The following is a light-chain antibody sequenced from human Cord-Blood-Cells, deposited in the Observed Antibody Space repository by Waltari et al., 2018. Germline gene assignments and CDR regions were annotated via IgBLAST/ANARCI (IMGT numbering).Light chain of an antibody. Sequence: DIQMTQSTSSLSASVGDSGTITCRASQGISHYLAWYQQKPGKVPKLLIYAASTLQSGVPSRFSGSGSGTDFTLTISSLQPEDVATYYCQKYNSAPRTFGQGTKVEIK. CDR3: QKYNSAPRT. J-gene: IGKJ1*01. CDR1: QGISHY. CDR2: AAS. V-gene: IGKV1-27*01.